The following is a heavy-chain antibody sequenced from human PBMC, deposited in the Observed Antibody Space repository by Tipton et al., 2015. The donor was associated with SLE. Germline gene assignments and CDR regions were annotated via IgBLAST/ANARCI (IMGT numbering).Heavy chain of an antibody. J-gene: IGHJ2*01. Sequence: QSGPEVKKPGASVKVSCKASGYTFTGYYMHWVRQAPGQGLEWMGWINPNSGGTNYAQKFQGRVTMTRDTSISTAYMELSRLRSDDTAVYYCARDPLGIAVAGWYFDLWGRGTLVTVSS. V-gene: IGHV1-2*02. CDR2: INPNSGGT. CDR3: ARDPLGIAVAGWYFDL. D-gene: IGHD6-19*01. CDR1: GYTFTGYY.